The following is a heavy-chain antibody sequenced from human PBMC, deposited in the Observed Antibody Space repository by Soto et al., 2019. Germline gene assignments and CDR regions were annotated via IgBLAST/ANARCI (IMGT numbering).Heavy chain of an antibody. V-gene: IGHV1-69*08. CDR2: IIPILGIA. CDR1: GGTFSSYT. CDR3: AREALYSSGWTADC. D-gene: IGHD6-19*01. J-gene: IGHJ4*02. Sequence: QVQLVQSGAEVKKPGSSVKVSCKASGGTFSSYTISWVRQAPGQGLEWMGRIIPILGIANYAQKFQGRVTITADKSTSTAYMELSSLRSEDTAVYYCAREALYSSGWTADCWGQGTLVTVSS.